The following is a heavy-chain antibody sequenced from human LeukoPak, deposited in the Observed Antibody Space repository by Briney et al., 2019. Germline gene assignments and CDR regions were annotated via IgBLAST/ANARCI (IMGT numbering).Heavy chain of an antibody. CDR1: GGSFSGYY. Sequence: PSETLSLTCAVYGGSFSGYYWSWIRQPPGKGLEWIGEINHSGSTNYNPSLKSQDTISVDTSKNQFSLKLSSVTAADTAVYYCARAGVAGFDYWGQGTLVTVSS. V-gene: IGHV4-34*01. CDR2: INHSGST. D-gene: IGHD6-19*01. J-gene: IGHJ4*02. CDR3: ARAGVAGFDY.